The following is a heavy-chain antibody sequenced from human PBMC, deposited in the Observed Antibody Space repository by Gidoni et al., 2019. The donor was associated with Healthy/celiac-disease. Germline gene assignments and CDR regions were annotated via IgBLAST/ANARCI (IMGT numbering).Heavy chain of an antibody. V-gene: IGHV1-69*01. Sequence: QVQLVQSVAEVKKPGSSVKVSCKASGGTFSSDAISWVRQAPGQGLEWMGGIIPIFGTANYAQKFQGRVTITADESTSTAYMELSSLRSEDTAEYYCAREWGYYGSGSRSVGAFDIWGQGTMVTVSS. CDR1: GGTFSSDA. J-gene: IGHJ3*02. CDR2: IIPIFGTA. D-gene: IGHD3-10*01. CDR3: AREWGYYGSGSRSVGAFDI.